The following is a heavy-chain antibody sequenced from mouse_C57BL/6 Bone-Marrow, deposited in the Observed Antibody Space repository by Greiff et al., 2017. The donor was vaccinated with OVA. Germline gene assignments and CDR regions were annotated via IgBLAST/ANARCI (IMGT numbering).Heavy chain of an antibody. CDR3: ARTGYWYFDV. Sequence: EVKLMESGGGLVKPGGSLKLSCAASGFTFSDYGMHWVRQAPEKGLEWVAYISSGSSTIYYADTVKGRFTISRDNAKNTLFLQMTSLRSEDTAMYYCARTGYWYFDVWGTGTTVTVSS. J-gene: IGHJ1*03. CDR2: ISSGSSTI. CDR1: GFTFSDYG. V-gene: IGHV5-17*01.